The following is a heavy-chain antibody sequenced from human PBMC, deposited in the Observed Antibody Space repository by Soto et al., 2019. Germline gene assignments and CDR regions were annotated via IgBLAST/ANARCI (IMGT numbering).Heavy chain of an antibody. J-gene: IGHJ3*02. Sequence: ASVKVSCKASGYTFTGYYMHCVRQAPGQGLEWMGWINPNSGGTNYAQKFQGWVTMTRDTSISTAYMELSRLRSDDTAVYYCAREGYDYVWGSYRSHRPKDNAFDIWGQGTMVTVS. V-gene: IGHV1-2*04. CDR3: AREGYDYVWGSYRSHRPKDNAFDI. CDR2: INPNSGGT. CDR1: GYTFTGYY. D-gene: IGHD3-16*02.